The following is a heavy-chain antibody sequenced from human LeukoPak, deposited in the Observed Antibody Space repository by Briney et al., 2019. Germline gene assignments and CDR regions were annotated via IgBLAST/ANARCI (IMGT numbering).Heavy chain of an antibody. D-gene: IGHD6-13*01. V-gene: IGHV4-59*01. J-gene: IGHJ6*03. CDR3: ARWSSFYYYYMDV. CDR1: GGSISSYY. Sequence: PETLSRTCTVSGGSISSYYWSWIRQPPGKGLEWIGYIYYSGSTNYNPSLKSRVTISVDTSKNQFSLKLSSVTAADTAVYYCARWSSFYYYYMDVWGKGTTVSVSS. CDR2: IYYSGST.